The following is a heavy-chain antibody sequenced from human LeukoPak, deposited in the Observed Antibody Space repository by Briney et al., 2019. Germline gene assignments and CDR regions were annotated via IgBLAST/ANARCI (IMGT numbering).Heavy chain of an antibody. CDR2: IYSSGST. CDR1: GASISNSY. V-gene: IGHV4-4*07. Sequence: SETLSLTCTVSGASISNSYWTWIRQPAEKGLEWVGRIYSSGSTIYSPSLKSRVTISVDTSKNQFSLKLSSVTAADTAVYYCARGANYYDSSGYYYYWGQGTLVTVSS. J-gene: IGHJ4*02. D-gene: IGHD3-22*01. CDR3: ARGANYYDSSGYYYY.